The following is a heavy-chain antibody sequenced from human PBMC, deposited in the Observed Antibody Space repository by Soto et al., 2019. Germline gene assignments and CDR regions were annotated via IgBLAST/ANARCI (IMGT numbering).Heavy chain of an antibody. V-gene: IGHV3-23*01. J-gene: IGHJ6*02. CDR1: GFTFSSYA. CDR2: ISGSGGST. Sequence: GGSLRLSCAASGFTFSSYAMSWVRQAPGKGLEWVTVISGSGGSTYYADSVKGRFTISRDNTKNTLYLQMNSLRAEDTAVYYCAKDPRWNYAMDVWGQGTTVTVSS. CDR3: AKDPRWNYAMDV.